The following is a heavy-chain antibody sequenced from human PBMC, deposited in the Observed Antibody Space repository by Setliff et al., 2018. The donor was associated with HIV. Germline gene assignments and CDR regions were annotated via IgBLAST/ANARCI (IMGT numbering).Heavy chain of an antibody. CDR3: ARDGADVGYDFWTGYNYYYMDV. CDR2: ISYDGTSK. J-gene: IGHJ6*03. CDR1: GFSFGSFA. Sequence: GGSLRLSCAASGFSFGSFAMHWVRQAPGKGLEWVAVISYDGTSKYYADSVKGRFTISRDNSKNTLYVQMNSLRAEDTAVYYCARDGADVGYDFWTGYNYYYMDVWGKGTTVTVSS. D-gene: IGHD3-3*01. V-gene: IGHV3-30-3*01.